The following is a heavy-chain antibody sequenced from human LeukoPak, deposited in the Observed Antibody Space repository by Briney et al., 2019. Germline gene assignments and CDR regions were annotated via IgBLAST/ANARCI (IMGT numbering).Heavy chain of an antibody. J-gene: IGHJ6*03. D-gene: IGHD1-26*01. CDR3: ARDTGGGGSSPYYYYYMDV. V-gene: IGHV3-30-3*01. Sequence: GRSLRLSCAASGFTFSSYAMHWVRQAPGKGLEWVAVISYDGSNKYYADSVKGRFTISRDNSKNTLYLQMNSLRAEDTAVYYCARDTGGGGSSPYYYYYMDVWGKGTTVTVSS. CDR1: GFTFSSYA. CDR2: ISYDGSNK.